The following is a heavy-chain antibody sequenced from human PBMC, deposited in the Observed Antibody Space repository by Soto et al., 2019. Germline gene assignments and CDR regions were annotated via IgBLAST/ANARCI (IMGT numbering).Heavy chain of an antibody. J-gene: IGHJ4*02. CDR2: INWNSGDK. CDR1: GIKFDDFA. Sequence: VQMVESGGGLVKPGMALRLSCVTSGIKFDDFAMHWVRQGQGKGLEWVAGINWNSGDKDYGESAKGRFVISRDNGKRSLDLQMNSLRPEDTAVYYCVRGRGPMNRGYFYSWGRGTLVTVSP. CDR3: VRGRGPMNRGYFYS. D-gene: IGHD3-10*01. V-gene: IGHV3-9*01.